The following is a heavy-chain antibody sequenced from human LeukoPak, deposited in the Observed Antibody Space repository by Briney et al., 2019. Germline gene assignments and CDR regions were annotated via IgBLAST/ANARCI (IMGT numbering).Heavy chain of an antibody. V-gene: IGHV4-61*02. CDR2: IYTSGST. D-gene: IGHD3-3*01. Sequence: SETLSLTCTVSGGSISSGSYYWSWIRQPAGKGLEWIGRIYTSGSTNYNPSLKSRVTISVDTSKNQFSLKLSSVTAADTAVYYCARDVEDDFWSGYNVYYMDVWGKGTTVTVSS. J-gene: IGHJ6*03. CDR1: GGSISSGSYY. CDR3: ARDVEDDFWSGYNVYYMDV.